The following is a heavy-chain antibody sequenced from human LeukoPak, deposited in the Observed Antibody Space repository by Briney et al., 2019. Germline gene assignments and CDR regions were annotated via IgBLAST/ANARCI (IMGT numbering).Heavy chain of an antibody. J-gene: IGHJ4*02. Sequence: SETLSLTCTVSGGSISSSSYYWGWIRQPPGKGLEWIGSIYYSGSTYYNPSLRSRVTMSVDTSKNLFSLKLSSVTAADTAVYYCAREEDYGSGSYSPNFDYWGQGTLVTVSS. CDR3: AREEDYGSGSYSPNFDY. D-gene: IGHD3-10*01. CDR1: GGSISSSSYY. V-gene: IGHV4-39*07. CDR2: IYYSGST.